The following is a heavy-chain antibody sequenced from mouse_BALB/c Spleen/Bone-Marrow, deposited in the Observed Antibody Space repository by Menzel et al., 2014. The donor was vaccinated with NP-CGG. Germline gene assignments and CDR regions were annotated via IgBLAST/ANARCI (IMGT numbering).Heavy chain of an antibody. Sequence: QVQLQQSAAELARPGASVKLSCKASGYIFTIYTIQWIKQRPGQGLEWIGYINPSIGYTEYNQKFKDKTTLTADTSSSTTYMQLSSLTSEDSAVYYCAREGTYYAYFDYWGQGTTLTVSS. V-gene: IGHV1-4*02. J-gene: IGHJ2*01. CDR1: GYIFTIYT. D-gene: IGHD1-1*01. CDR3: AREGTYYAYFDY. CDR2: INPSIGYT.